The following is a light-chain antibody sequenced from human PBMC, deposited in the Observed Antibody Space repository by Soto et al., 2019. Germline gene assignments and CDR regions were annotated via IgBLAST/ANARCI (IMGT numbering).Light chain of an antibody. V-gene: IGKV1-39*01. CDR3: QQIYSTPLT. Sequence: DIQMTQSPSSLSAFVGDRVTITCRASQSISSSLNWYQQKPGKAPKLLIYAASSLQSGVPSRFSGSVSGTDFTLTISSLQPEDFTAYYCQQIYSTPLTCGGGIKVDIK. J-gene: IGKJ4*01. CDR2: AAS. CDR1: QSISSS.